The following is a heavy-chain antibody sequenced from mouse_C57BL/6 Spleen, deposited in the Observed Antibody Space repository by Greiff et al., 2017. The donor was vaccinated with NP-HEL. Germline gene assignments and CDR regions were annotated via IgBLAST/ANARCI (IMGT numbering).Heavy chain of an antibody. Sequence: EVKLMESGGGLVQPGGSLSLSCAASGFTFTDYYMSWVRQPPGKALEWLGFIRNKANGYTTEYSASVKGRFTISRDNSQSILYLQMNALRAEDSATYYCARALLLPYYFDYWGQGTTLTVSS. CDR3: ARALLLPYYFDY. CDR1: GFTFTDYY. D-gene: IGHD1-1*01. V-gene: IGHV7-3*01. J-gene: IGHJ2*01. CDR2: IRNKANGYTT.